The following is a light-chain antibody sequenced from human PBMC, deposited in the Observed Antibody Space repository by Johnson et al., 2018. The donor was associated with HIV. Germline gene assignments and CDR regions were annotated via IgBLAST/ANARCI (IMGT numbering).Light chain of an antibody. Sequence: QSVLTQPPSVSAAPGQKVTISCSGSSSNIGNNFVSWYQQVPGTAPKLLIYENNKRPSGIPDRFSGSKSGTSATLGITGLQTGDEADYYCETWDSNLSGVFGTGTKVTVL. V-gene: IGLV1-51*02. J-gene: IGLJ1*01. CDR3: ETWDSNLSGV. CDR2: ENN. CDR1: SSNIGNNF.